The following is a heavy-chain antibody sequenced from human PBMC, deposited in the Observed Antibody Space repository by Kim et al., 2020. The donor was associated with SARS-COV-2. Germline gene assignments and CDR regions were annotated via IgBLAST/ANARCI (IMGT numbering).Heavy chain of an antibody. CDR3: ARAGYGGNFDYYYGMDV. Sequence: VKSRFTISRENAKNSLYLQMNSLGAGDTAVYFCARAGYGGNFDYYYGMDVWGQGTTVTVSS. V-gene: IGHV3-13*01. J-gene: IGHJ6*02. D-gene: IGHD4-17*01.